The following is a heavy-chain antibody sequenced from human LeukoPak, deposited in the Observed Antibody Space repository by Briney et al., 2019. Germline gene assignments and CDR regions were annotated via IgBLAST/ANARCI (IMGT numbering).Heavy chain of an antibody. V-gene: IGHV4-31*11. Sequence: SQTLSLTCAVSGGSIRGGAYYWSWIRQHPGKGLEWTGYIYYSGSTNYNPSLKSRVTISVDTSKNQFSLKLSSVTAADTAIYYCARAVSGRFDYWGQGTLVTVSS. CDR3: ARAVSGRFDY. CDR2: IYYSGST. D-gene: IGHD6-19*01. CDR1: GGSIRGGAYY. J-gene: IGHJ4*02.